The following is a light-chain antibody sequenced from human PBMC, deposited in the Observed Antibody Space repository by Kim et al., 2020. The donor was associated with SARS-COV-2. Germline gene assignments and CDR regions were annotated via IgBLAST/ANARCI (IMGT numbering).Light chain of an antibody. Sequence: SPGERAAPSCRASQSVNTNLAWYQQKPGQAPRLLLYGASTRATGIPARFVGSGSGTEFTLTISSLQSEDFAVYYCQQYNNWPPVTFGQGTKVDIK. CDR3: QQYNNWPPVT. V-gene: IGKV3-15*01. CDR2: GAS. J-gene: IGKJ1*01. CDR1: QSVNTN.